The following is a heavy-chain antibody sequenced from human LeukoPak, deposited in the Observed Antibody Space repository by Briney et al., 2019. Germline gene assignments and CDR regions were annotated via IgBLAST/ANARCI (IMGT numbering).Heavy chain of an antibody. V-gene: IGHV4-39*01. CDR3: ARRSQTTAGRGIDY. CDR2: MSNSGST. Sequence: SSETLSLTCTVSGASISSSSSFFWAWIRQPPGKGLEWIGTMSNSGSTYYNPSLKSRVTISRDTSKNQFSLKLSSVTAADTAVFYCARRSQTTAGRGIDYWGQGTLVTVSS. J-gene: IGHJ4*02. D-gene: IGHD6-13*01. CDR1: GASISSSSSFF.